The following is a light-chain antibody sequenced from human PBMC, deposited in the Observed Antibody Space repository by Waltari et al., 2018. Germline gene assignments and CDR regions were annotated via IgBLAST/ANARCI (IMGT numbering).Light chain of an antibody. CDR2: RNK. V-gene: IGLV1-47*01. CDR3: AAFDDRLNGWV. Sequence: QSMLNQPSSPSGAPGQRVTISCSGSSSNIGSNYVYWYQRLPGTAPKLLIYRNKLGPSCGPDRFSASNSCTSASLAISGLRSEDEADYYCAAFDDRLNGWVFGGGTKLTVL. CDR1: SSNIGSNY. J-gene: IGLJ3*02.